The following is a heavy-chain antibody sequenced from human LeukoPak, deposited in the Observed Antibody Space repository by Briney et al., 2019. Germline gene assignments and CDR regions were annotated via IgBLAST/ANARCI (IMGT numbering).Heavy chain of an antibody. CDR1: GGTFSSYA. V-gene: IGHV1-69*13. Sequence: ASVKVSCKASGGTFSSYAISWVRQAPGQGLEWMGGIIPIFGTASYAQKFQGRVTITADESTSTAYMELSSLRSEDTAVYYCARGGLTGENWFDPWGQGTLVTVSS. CDR3: ARGGLTGENWFDP. J-gene: IGHJ5*02. D-gene: IGHD1-26*01. CDR2: IIPIFGTA.